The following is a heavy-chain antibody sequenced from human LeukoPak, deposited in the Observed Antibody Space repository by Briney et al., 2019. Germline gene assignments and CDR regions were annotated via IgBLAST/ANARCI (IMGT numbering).Heavy chain of an antibody. Sequence: PSGTLSLTCAVFGGSISSSNWWSWVRQPPGKGLEWIGEIYHSGSTNYNPSLKSRVTISVDKSKNQFSLKLSSVTAADTAVYYCARDRAAAGNWGWFDPWGQGTLVTVSS. D-gene: IGHD6-13*01. J-gene: IGHJ5*02. CDR2: IYHSGST. CDR1: GGSISSSNW. V-gene: IGHV4-4*02. CDR3: ARDRAAAGNWGWFDP.